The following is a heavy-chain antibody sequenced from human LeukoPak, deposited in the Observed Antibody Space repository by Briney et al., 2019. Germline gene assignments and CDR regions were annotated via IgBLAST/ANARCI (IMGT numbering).Heavy chain of an antibody. CDR2: IYSDNA. CDR1: GCTVSSNS. V-gene: IGHV3-53*01. Sequence: PGGSLRLSCTVSGCTVSSNSMSWVRKAPGKGLEWVSFIYSDNAHYSDSVKGRFTISRDNSKNTLYLQMNSLRAEDTAVYYCARRAGAYSHPYDYWGQGTLVTVSS. CDR3: ARRAGAYSHPYDY. J-gene: IGHJ4*02. D-gene: IGHD4/OR15-4a*01.